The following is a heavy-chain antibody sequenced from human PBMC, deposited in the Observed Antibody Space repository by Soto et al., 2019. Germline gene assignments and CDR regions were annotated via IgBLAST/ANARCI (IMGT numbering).Heavy chain of an antibody. Sequence: QVQLVESGGGVVQPGRSLRLSCAASGFTFRSYAMHWVRQAPGKGLEWVAVISYDGGNKYYADSVKGRFTISRDNSKNTLYLQINSLGAEDTAVYYCARPDYGSGSYPDYWGQGTLVTVSS. CDR3: ARPDYGSGSYPDY. V-gene: IGHV3-30-3*01. D-gene: IGHD3-10*01. J-gene: IGHJ4*02. CDR1: GFTFRSYA. CDR2: ISYDGGNK.